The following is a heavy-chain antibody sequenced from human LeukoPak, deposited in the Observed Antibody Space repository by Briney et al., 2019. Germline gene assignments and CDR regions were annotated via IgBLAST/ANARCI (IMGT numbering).Heavy chain of an antibody. J-gene: IGHJ4*02. CDR2: INPNSGGT. CDR3: AREGYCSGGNCPVAY. CDR1: GYTFTGYY. Sequence: ASVKVSCKASGYTFTGYYMHWVRQAPGQGLEWMGWINPNSGGTNYAQKFQGRVTMTRDTSISTAYMELSRLRSDDTAIYYCAREGYCSGGNCPVAYWGQGTLVTVSS. D-gene: IGHD2-15*01. V-gene: IGHV1-2*02.